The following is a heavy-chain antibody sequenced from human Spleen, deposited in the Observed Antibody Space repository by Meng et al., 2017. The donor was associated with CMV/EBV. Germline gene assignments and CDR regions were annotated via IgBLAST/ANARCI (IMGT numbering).Heavy chain of an antibody. Sequence: GFSVNEYSMNWVRQAPGKGLGWVSSISSGGGFKKYTDSVKGRFTISKGISKNSLHLQMNSLRADDTAVYYCAKDLRRGYTYGCTDYWGQGTLVTVSS. CDR2: ISSGGGFK. CDR3: AKDLRRGYTYGCTDY. J-gene: IGHJ4*02. CDR1: GFSVNEYS. D-gene: IGHD5-18*01. V-gene: IGHV3-21*04.